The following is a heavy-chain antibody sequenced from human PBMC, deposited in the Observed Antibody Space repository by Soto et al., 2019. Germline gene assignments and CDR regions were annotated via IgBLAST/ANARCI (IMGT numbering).Heavy chain of an antibody. D-gene: IGHD6-6*01. CDR1: GGTFSSYA. J-gene: IGHJ6*02. V-gene: IGHV1-69*01. Sequence: QVQLVQSGAEVKKPGSSVKVSCKASGGTFSSYAISWVRQAPGQGLEWMGGIIPIFGTANYAQKFQGRVTNTADESTSTAYKKLSSLRSEDTTAYYCAREDSSSSSIDYYYYGMDVWGQGTTVTVSS. CDR2: IIPIFGTA. CDR3: AREDSSSSSIDYYYYGMDV.